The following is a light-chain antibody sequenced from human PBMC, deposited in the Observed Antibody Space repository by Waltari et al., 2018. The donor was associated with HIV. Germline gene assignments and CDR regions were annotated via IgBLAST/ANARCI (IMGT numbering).Light chain of an antibody. Sequence: QSVLTQPPSASGTPGQRITISCSGSSSKIGNNYVHWYQHLPGTAPKLLIYRNKQRASGVPDRFCGSKSGTSASLAISGLRSEDEADYYCVTWADRSSGPVVFGGGTKVTVL. CDR2: RNK. J-gene: IGLJ2*01. CDR3: VTWADRSSGPVV. CDR1: SSKIGNNY. V-gene: IGLV1-47*01.